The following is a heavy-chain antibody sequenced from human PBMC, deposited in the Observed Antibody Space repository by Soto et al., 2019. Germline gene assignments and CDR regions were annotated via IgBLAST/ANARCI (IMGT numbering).Heavy chain of an antibody. D-gene: IGHD2-2*01. CDR3: ARGGPRYCSRTSCSLLDY. CDR1: GGSFSGYY. CDR2: INHSGST. V-gene: IGHV4-34*01. Sequence: SETLSLTCAVYGGSFSGYYWSWIRQPPGKGLEWIGEINHSGSTNYNPSLKSRVTISVDTSKNQFSLKLSSVTAADTAVYYCARGGPRYCSRTSCSLLDYWRQGTLVIVSS. J-gene: IGHJ4*02.